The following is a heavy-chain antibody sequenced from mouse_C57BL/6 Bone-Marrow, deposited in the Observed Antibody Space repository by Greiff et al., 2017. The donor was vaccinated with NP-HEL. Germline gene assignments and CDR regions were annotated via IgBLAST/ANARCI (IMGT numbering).Heavy chain of an antibody. V-gene: IGHV1-81*01. CDR3: ARGEDPYYYGRRLPWFAY. Sequence: QVQLQQSGAELARPGASVKLSCKASGYTFTSYGISWVKQRTGQGLEWIGEIYPRSGNTYYNEKFKGKATLTADKSSSTAYMELRSLTSEDSAVYFCARGEDPYYYGRRLPWFAYWGQGTLVTVSA. CDR2: IYPRSGNT. J-gene: IGHJ3*01. CDR1: GYTFTSYG. D-gene: IGHD1-1*01.